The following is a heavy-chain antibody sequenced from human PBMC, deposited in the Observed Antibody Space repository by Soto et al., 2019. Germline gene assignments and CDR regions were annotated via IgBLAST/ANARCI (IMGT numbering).Heavy chain of an antibody. CDR2: ISAYNGNT. CDR3: ARDFPQGIAAAVNWFDP. V-gene: IGHV1-18*01. CDR1: GYTFTSYG. D-gene: IGHD6-13*01. J-gene: IGHJ5*02. Sequence: ASGKVSGKASGYTFTSYGISWVRQAPGQGLEWMGWISAYNGNTNYAQKLQGRVTMTTDTSTSTAYMELRSLRSDDTAVYYCARDFPQGIAAAVNWFDPWGQGTLVTVSS.